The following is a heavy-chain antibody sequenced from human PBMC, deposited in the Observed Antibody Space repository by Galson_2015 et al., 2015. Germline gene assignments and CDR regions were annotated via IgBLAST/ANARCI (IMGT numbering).Heavy chain of an antibody. D-gene: IGHD1-14*01. CDR3: ARDSGRYHHPLDY. V-gene: IGHV3-21*01. CDR1: GFTFSSYS. J-gene: IGHJ4*02. Sequence: SLRLSCAASGFTFSSYSMHWVRQAPGKGLEWVSSISSSSSYIYYADSVKGRFTISRDNAKNSLYLQMNSLRAEDTAVYYCARDSGRYHHPLDYWGQGTLVTVSS. CDR2: ISSSSSYI.